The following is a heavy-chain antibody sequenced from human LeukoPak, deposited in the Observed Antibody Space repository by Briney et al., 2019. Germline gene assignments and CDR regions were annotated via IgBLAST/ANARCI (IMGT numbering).Heavy chain of an antibody. CDR3: ARAEDYYDSLGYYLGY. CDR2: ISSSGSTI. D-gene: IGHD3-22*01. J-gene: IGHJ4*02. V-gene: IGHV3-48*03. Sequence: GGSLRLSCAASGFTFSNYEKNWVRQAPGKGLEWVSYISSSGSTIYYADSVKGRFTISRDDAKNSLYLQMSSLRAEDTAVYYCARAEDYYDSLGYYLGYWGQGTLVTVSS. CDR1: GFTFSNYE.